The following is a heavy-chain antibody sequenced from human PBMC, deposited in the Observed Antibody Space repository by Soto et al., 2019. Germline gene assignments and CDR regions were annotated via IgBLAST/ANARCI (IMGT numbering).Heavy chain of an antibody. CDR3: ARVGSYGPYGMDV. V-gene: IGHV4-31*03. Sequence: SETLSLTCTVSGGSISSGGYYWRWIRQHPGKGLEWIGYIYYSGSTYYNPSLKSRVTISVDTSKNQFSLKLSSVTAADTAVYYCARVGSYGPYGMDVWRQGTTVTVSS. D-gene: IGHD5-18*01. CDR2: IYYSGST. CDR1: GGSISSGGYY. J-gene: IGHJ6*02.